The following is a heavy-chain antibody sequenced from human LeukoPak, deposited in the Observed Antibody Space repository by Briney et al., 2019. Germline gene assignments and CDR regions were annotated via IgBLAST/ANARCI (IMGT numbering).Heavy chain of an antibody. Sequence: SETLSLTCAVSGYSITSGYYWGWIRQPPGKRLEWIGSIYHSGSTYYNPSLKSRVTISVDTSKNQFSLKLSSVTAADTAVYYCARIGRPRLWFGELLEKNYSDFWGQGTRVTVSS. J-gene: IGHJ4*02. V-gene: IGHV4-38-2*01. D-gene: IGHD3-10*01. CDR3: ARIGRPRLWFGELLEKNYSDF. CDR1: GYSITSGYY. CDR2: IYHSGST.